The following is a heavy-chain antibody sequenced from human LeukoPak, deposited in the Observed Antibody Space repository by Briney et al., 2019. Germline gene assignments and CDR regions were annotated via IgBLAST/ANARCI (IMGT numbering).Heavy chain of an antibody. CDR1: GFTFSTYG. J-gene: IGHJ4*02. Sequence: GGSLRLSCAASGFTFSTYGMHWVRQAPGKGLEYVSAISSNGISTYYANSVKGRFTISRDNSKNMLYLQMGSLRADDMAVYYCAREITDWGQGTLVTVSS. V-gene: IGHV3-64*01. CDR3: AREITD. CDR2: ISSNGIST. D-gene: IGHD1-14*01.